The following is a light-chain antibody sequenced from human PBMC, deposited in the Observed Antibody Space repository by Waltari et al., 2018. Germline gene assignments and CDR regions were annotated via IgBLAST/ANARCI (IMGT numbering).Light chain of an antibody. CDR3: QHYVRLPVT. CDR1: QSIGRS. CDR2: GAS. J-gene: IGKJ1*01. V-gene: IGKV3-20*01. Sequence: EIMLTQSPGTLSLSPGERATLSCRTSQSIGRSLAWYQQKPDQAPRLLIYGASSRATDIPDRFSGSGSGTDFSLTINRLEAEDAALYYCQHYVRLPVTFGQGTKVEIK.